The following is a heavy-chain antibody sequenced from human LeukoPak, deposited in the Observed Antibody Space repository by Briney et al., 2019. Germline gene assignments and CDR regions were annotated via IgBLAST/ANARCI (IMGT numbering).Heavy chain of an antibody. CDR3: ARVRISSANYDYVWGSYRKLYYFDY. D-gene: IGHD3-16*02. J-gene: IGHJ4*02. CDR2: INHSGST. V-gene: IGHV4-34*01. Sequence: SETLSLTCAVYGGSFSGYYWSWIRQPPGKGLEWIGEINHSGSTNYNPSLRSRVTISVDTSKNQFSLKLSSVTAADTAVYYCARVRISSANYDYVWGSYRKLYYFDYWGQGTLVTVSS. CDR1: GGSFSGYY.